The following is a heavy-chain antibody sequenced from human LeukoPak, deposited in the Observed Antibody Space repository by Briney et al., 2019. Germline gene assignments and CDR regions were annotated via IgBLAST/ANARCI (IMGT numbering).Heavy chain of an antibody. D-gene: IGHD6-19*01. CDR1: GYTFTDYY. J-gene: IGHJ4*02. CDR2: MNPNSGNT. V-gene: IGHV1-8*03. CDR3: ARLGYSSGWYYFDY. Sequence: ASLKVSCKASGYTFTDYYMHWVRQAPGQGLEWMGWMNPNSGNTGYAQKFQGRVTITRNTSISTAYMELSSLRSEDTAVYYCARLGYSSGWYYFDYWGQGTLVTVSS.